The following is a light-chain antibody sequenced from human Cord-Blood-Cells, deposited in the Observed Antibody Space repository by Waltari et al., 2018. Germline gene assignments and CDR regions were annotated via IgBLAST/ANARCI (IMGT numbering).Light chain of an antibody. CDR1: QSVSSSY. CDR2: SAS. V-gene: IGKV3-20*01. Sequence: ELVLTQSPGTLSLSPGERATLSCRASQSVSSSYLAWYQQKPGQAPRLLIYSASSRATGIPDRFSGSGSGTDFTLTISRLEPEDFAVYYCQQYGSSPFTFGPGTEVDIK. J-gene: IGKJ3*01. CDR3: QQYGSSPFT.